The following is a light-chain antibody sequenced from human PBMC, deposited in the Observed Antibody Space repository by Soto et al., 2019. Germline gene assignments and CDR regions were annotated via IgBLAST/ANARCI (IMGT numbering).Light chain of an antibody. CDR1: QSLLHSNGYNY. Sequence: DIVMTQSPLSLPVTPGEPASISCRSSQSLLHSNGYNYLDWYLQKPGQSPQLLIYLGSNRASGVPDRFSSSGSRTDYTLKISRVEDQDVGVYYCMQALQTPCTLRQGTKVEIK. J-gene: IGKJ1*01. CDR2: LGS. V-gene: IGKV2-28*01. CDR3: MQALQTPCT.